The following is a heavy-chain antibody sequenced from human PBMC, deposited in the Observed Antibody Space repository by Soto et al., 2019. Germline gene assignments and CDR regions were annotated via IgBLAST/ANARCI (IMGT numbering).Heavy chain of an antibody. CDR3: ARGRIPGYCSGGSCSPPTPASDT. CDR2: INHSGST. J-gene: IGHJ5*02. V-gene: IGHV4-34*01. Sequence: XETLSLTCAVYGGSFSGYYWSWIRQPPGKGLEWIGEINHSGSTNYNPSLRSRVTISVDTSKNQFSLKPSSVTAADTAVYYCARGRIPGYCSGGSCSPPTPASDTWGQGTLVTVS. CDR1: GGSFSGYY. D-gene: IGHD2-15*01.